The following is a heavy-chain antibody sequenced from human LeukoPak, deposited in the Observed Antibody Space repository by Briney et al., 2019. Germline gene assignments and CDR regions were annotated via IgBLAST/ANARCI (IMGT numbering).Heavy chain of an antibody. Sequence: SETLSLTCTVSGGSISSNSYYWGWIRQRPGKGLEWIGSIYYSGTTNYNPSLKSRVTISVDTSKNQFSLRLSSVIAADTAVYYCPRRRSGSYHLDYSGQATLVTVSS. CDR2: IYYSGTT. D-gene: IGHD1-26*01. CDR1: GGSISSNSYY. J-gene: IGHJ4*02. CDR3: PRRRSGSYHLDY. V-gene: IGHV4-39*01.